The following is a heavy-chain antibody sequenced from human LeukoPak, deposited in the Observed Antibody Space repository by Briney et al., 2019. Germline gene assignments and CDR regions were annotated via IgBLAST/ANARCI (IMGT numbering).Heavy chain of an antibody. CDR1: GGSISNYY. CDR3: ARDSAVAGIPAFDI. D-gene: IGHD6-19*01. J-gene: IGHJ3*02. V-gene: IGHV4-4*07. CDR2: IYSSGST. Sequence: SETLSLTCTVSGGSISNYYWSWIRQPAGKGLEWIGRIYSSGSTNYNPSLKSRVTMSVDTSKNQFSLKLSSVTAADTAVYYCARDSAVAGIPAFDIWGQGTMVTVSS.